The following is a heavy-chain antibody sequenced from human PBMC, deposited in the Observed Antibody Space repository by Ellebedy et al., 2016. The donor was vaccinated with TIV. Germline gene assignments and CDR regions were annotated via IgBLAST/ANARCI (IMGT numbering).Heavy chain of an antibody. D-gene: IGHD6-19*01. V-gene: IGHV1-2*02. J-gene: IGHJ1*01. CDR3: ARATSGGTGVAGTSV. CDR1: GYTFTGYD. Sequence: AASVKVSCKASGYTFTGYDIHWVRQAPGQGLEWMGWIDPHSGGTKFAQNFKARVTMTRATSIKTAYLDLGRLTSDDTAVYFCARATSGGTGVAGTSVWGRGTLVTVSS. CDR2: IDPHSGGT.